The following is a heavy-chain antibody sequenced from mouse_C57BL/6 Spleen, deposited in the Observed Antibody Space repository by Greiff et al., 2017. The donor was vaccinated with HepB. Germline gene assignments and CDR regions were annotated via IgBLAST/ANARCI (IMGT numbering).Heavy chain of an antibody. V-gene: IGHV5-6*01. CDR3: ARHRNWDRDWYFDV. J-gene: IGHJ1*03. Sequence: EVKLQESGGDLVKPGGSLKLSCAASGFTFSSYGMSWVRQTPDKRLEWVATISSGGSYTYYPDSVKGRFTISRDNAKNTLYLQMSSLKSEDTAMYYCARHRNWDRDWYFDVWGTGTTVTVSS. CDR2: ISSGGSYT. D-gene: IGHD4-1*01. CDR1: GFTFSSYG.